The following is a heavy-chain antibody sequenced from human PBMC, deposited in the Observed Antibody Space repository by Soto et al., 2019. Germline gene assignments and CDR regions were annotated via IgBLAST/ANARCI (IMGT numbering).Heavy chain of an antibody. Sequence: PSETLSLTCSVSGRSISSNYWSWIRQSPDKGLEWLGYVFYGGTDYNPSLEGRVSMSVETPKSQFSLKLTSVTAADTAVYYCASYRGAFYFDSWGQGIQVTAPQ. J-gene: IGHJ4*02. D-gene: IGHD4-4*01. CDR1: GRSISSNY. V-gene: IGHV4-59*01. CDR2: VFYGGT. CDR3: ASYRGAFYFDS.